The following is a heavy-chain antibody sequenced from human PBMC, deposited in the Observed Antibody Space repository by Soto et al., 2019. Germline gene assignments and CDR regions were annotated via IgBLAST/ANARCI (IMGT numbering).Heavy chain of an antibody. Sequence: EASVKVSCKASGGTCSIYSISWVRQAPGQGLEWMGGIIPIFGTADYAQKFQGRVTITADESTSTAYMELSSLRSEDTAVYYCARDLYYYDSSGYYLSDWGQGTLVTVSS. V-gene: IGHV1-69*13. CDR1: GGTCSIYS. CDR2: IIPIFGTA. D-gene: IGHD3-22*01. CDR3: ARDLYYYDSSGYYLSD. J-gene: IGHJ4*02.